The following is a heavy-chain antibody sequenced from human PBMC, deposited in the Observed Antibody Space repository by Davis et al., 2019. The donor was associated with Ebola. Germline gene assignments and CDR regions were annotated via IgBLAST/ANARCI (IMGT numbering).Heavy chain of an antibody. J-gene: IGHJ5*01. CDR2: IAYDGSNK. V-gene: IGHV3-30*04. CDR3: ARDSRTGGLREVLGWFDS. D-gene: IGHD3-10*01. Sequence: PGGSLRLSCAASGFKFSAYAMHWVRQAPGKGLEWVAVIAYDGSNKYHADSVKGRFTISRDNSKNTVYLQMTSLRAEDTDVYYCARDSRTGGLREVLGWFDSWGQGTLVTVSS. CDR1: GFKFSAYA.